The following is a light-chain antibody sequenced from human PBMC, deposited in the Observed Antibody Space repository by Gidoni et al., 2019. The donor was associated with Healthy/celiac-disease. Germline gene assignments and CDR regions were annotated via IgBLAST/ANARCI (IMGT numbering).Light chain of an antibody. CDR3: AAWDDSLSGVV. CDR2: RNN. V-gene: IGLV1-47*01. CDR1: SSNIGSNY. J-gene: IGLJ2*01. Sequence: QSVLTQPPSASGTPGQRLTISCSGSSSNIGSNYVYWYQQLPGTAPKLLSYRNNQRPSGFPDRFSGSKSGTSASLAISGLRSEDEADYYCAAWDDSLSGVVFGGGTKLTVL.